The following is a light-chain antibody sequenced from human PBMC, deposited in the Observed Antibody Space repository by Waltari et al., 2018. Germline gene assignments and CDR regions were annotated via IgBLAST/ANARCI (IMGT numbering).Light chain of an antibody. J-gene: IGLJ2*01. Sequence: SYQLTQPPSVSVSSGQTASITCSGDKLGDKYVCWYQQKPGQSPVLVIYQDIKRPSGITERISGSNSGNTATLTISGTQAMDEADYYCQTWDSSFVIFGGGTKLTVL. CDR2: QDI. V-gene: IGLV3-1*01. CDR3: QTWDSSFVI. CDR1: KLGDKY.